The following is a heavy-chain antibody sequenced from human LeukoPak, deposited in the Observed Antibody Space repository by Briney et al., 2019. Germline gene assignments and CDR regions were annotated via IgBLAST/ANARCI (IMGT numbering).Heavy chain of an antibody. Sequence: GGSLRLSCGASGFTFSSSAMHWVCQGQGQGLEWVAHIAQHGNNKYYADSVKGRFTISRDNSKGSLYLQMNSLRADDTAVYYCAKDGSWSCTDWGQGNLVRVSS. J-gene: IGHJ4*02. CDR1: GFTFSSSA. CDR2: IAQHGNNK. CDR3: AKDGSWSCTD. V-gene: IGHV3-30*02. D-gene: IGHD2-8*02.